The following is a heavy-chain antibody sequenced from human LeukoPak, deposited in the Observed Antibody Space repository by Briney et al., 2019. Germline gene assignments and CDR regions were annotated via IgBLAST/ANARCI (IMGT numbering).Heavy chain of an antibody. D-gene: IGHD2-15*01. CDR2: ISYDGSNK. CDR1: GFTFSSYG. J-gene: IGHJ4*02. CDR3: AKDPSRCSGGSGFFIPVYYFDY. V-gene: IGHV3-30*18. Sequence: GGALRLSCAASGFTFSSYGMHWVRQAPGKGLEWVAVISYDGSNKYYADSVKGRFTISRDNSKNTLYLQMNSLRAEDTAVYYCAKDPSRCSGGSGFFIPVYYFDYWGQGTLVTVSS.